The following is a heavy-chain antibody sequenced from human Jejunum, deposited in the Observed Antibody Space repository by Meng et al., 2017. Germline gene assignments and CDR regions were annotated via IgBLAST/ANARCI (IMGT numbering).Heavy chain of an antibody. CDR2: AST. V-gene: IGHV4-61*08. J-gene: IGHJ4*02. CDR3: ARDHMGSLDY. D-gene: IGHD1-26*01. CDR1: GGSVSRAGYQ. Sequence: LHGVGPGMVVPSGTLSLICTVSGGSVSRAGYQWGWIRQPPGKGLEWIGYASTNYNPSLKSRVTISLDTSRNQFSLSLSSVTAADTAVYYCARDHMGSLDYWGQGILVTVFS.